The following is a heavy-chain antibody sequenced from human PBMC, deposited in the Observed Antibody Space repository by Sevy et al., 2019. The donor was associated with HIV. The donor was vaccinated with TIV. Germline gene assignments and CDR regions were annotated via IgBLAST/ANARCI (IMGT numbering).Heavy chain of an antibody. CDR3: VRDDGDGYFEY. D-gene: IGHD3-10*01. J-gene: IGHJ4*02. CDR2: INPDSGGP. Sequence: ASVKVSCKASGYTFTGYYMHWMRQAPGQGLEWMGWINPDSGGPTYAPKFQGRVTLTRDTSIITAYMDLSRLKSDDTAVYYCVRDDGDGYFEYWGQGTLVTVSS. CDR1: GYTFTGYY. V-gene: IGHV1-2*02.